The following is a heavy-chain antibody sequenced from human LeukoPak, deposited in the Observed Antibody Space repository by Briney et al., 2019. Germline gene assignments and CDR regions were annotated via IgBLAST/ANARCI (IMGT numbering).Heavy chain of an antibody. CDR1: GFMFSSNW. CDR2: IKEDGTET. D-gene: IGHD2-8*01. CDR3: AKDIIGVSCTNGVCYVFDY. Sequence: GGSLRLSCAASGFMFSSNWMSWVRLAPGKGLEWVANIKEDGTETYYVDSVKGRFTISRDNAKNSLYLQMNSLRAEDTALYYCAKDIIGVSCTNGVCYVFDYWGQGTLVTVSS. V-gene: IGHV3-7*03. J-gene: IGHJ4*02.